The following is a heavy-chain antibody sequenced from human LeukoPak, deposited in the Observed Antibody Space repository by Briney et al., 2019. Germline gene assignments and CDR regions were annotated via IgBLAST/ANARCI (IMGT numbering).Heavy chain of an antibody. CDR1: GGSISSGGYS. D-gene: IGHD1-26*01. CDR2: IYHNGNT. V-gene: IGHV4-30-2*01. CDR3: ARNGGSYSFDY. Sequence: KASQTLSLTCAVSGGSISSGGYSWSWIRQPPGKGLEWIGYIYHNGNTYYSPSLKSRVTISVDRSKNQLSLKLSSVTAADTAMYYCARNGGSYSFDYWGQGTLVTVSS. J-gene: IGHJ4*02.